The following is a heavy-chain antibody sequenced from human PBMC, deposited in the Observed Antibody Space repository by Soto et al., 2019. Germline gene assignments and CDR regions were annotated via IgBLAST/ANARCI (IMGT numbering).Heavy chain of an antibody. CDR3: AREQTGITTTGGGRIAH. CDR1: GFTFSTHA. J-gene: IGHJ4*02. Sequence: QVQLVESGGGVVQPGRSLRLSCAASGFTFSTHAMHWVRQAPGQGLECVAIVSFDGSNKYYADSVKGRFTISRDNSKNTLYLRMSGLTPEDTAVYYCAREQTGITTTGGGRIAHWGQGTLVTVSS. CDR2: VSFDGSNK. V-gene: IGHV3-30-3*01. D-gene: IGHD1-20*01.